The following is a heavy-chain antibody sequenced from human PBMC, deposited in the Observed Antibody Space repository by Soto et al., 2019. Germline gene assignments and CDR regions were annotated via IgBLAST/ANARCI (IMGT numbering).Heavy chain of an antibody. J-gene: IGHJ4*02. CDR3: ARAPIYDSSGYTHYFDY. Sequence: VASVKVSCKASGGTFSSYAISWVRQAPGQGLEWMGGIIPIFGTANYAQKFQGRVTITADESTSTAYMELSSLRSEDTAVYYCARAPIYDSSGYTHYFDYWGQGTLVTVSS. D-gene: IGHD3-22*01. CDR1: GGTFSSYA. V-gene: IGHV1-69*13. CDR2: IIPIFGTA.